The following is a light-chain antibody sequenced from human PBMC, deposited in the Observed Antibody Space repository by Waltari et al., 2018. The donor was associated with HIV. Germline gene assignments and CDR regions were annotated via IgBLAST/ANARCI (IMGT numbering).Light chain of an antibody. CDR2: GAS. CDR1: QSVTSSY. CDR3: QQYGSSPYT. Sequence: IVLTQSPGTLSLSPGERATLSCRANQSVTSSYLAWYQQKPGQAPRPLIYGASSRATGIPDRFSGSGSGTDFTLTISRLEPEDSAVYYCQQYGSSPYTFGQGTKLEIK. J-gene: IGKJ2*01. V-gene: IGKV3-20*01.